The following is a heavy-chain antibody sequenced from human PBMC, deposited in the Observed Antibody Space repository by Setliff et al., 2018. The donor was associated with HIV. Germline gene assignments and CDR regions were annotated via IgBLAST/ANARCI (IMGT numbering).Heavy chain of an antibody. Sequence: KPSETLSLTCAVSGGSISSSNWWSWVRQPPGKGLEWIGEIYHSGSTNYNPSLKSRVTISVDKSKNQFSLKLSSVTAADTAVYYCARGAPRGYCSGGSCFPLDYWGQGTLVTVSS. V-gene: IGHV4-4*02. CDR3: ARGAPRGYCSGGSCFPLDY. CDR1: GGSISSSNW. J-gene: IGHJ4*02. D-gene: IGHD2-15*01. CDR2: IYHSGST.